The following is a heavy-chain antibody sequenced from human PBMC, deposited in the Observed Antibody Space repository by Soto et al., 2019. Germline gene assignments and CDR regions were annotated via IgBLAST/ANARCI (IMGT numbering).Heavy chain of an antibody. CDR1: GGIFTNNA. CDR2: VIPLFDTV. J-gene: IGHJ6*02. Sequence: QVQVVQSGAEVKKPGSSVKVSCKVSGGIFTNNAISWVRQAPGQGLEWLGGVIPLFDTVYYAKIFRGGLRISADGATTTAYMELSGLTSADTAVYFCATGGHNDGYNFYHGMDVWGQGTTVTVS. CDR3: ATGGHNDGYNFYHGMDV. D-gene: IGHD5-18*01. V-gene: IGHV1-69*01.